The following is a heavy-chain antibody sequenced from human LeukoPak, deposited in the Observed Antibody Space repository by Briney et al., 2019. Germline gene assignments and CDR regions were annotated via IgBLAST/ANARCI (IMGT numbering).Heavy chain of an antibody. CDR2: ISPYNGKT. D-gene: IGHD3-22*01. J-gene: IGHJ4*02. Sequence: ASVKVSCKASGYIFSKFFSSYGITWVRQAPGQGLEWMGWISPYNGKTKFAQKFQGIVTMTTETSRSTAYMEWRSRRPEDTAVYYFARGYTFDGSGYPPPTYWGREPGSPSPQ. CDR1: GYIFSKFFSSYG. CDR3: ARGYTFDGSGYPPPTY. V-gene: IGHV1-18*01.